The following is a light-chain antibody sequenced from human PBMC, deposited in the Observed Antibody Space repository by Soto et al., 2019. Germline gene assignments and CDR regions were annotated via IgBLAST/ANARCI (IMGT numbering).Light chain of an antibody. V-gene: IGLV8-61*01. Sequence: QPLVTHESSFSVSPGGTVTLTCGLISGSVSTANNPNWYQQTPGQAPRTLIYSTSTRSSGVPDRLSGSILGNKAALTITGAQADDESDYYCALFMGNGISVFGTGTKVTVL. J-gene: IGLJ1*01. CDR1: SGSVSTANN. CDR3: ALFMGNGISV. CDR2: STS.